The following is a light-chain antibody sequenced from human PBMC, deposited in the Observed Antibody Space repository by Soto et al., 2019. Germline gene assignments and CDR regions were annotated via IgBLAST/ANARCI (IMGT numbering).Light chain of an antibody. V-gene: IGKV1-5*01. Sequence: DIKMTQSPSTLSASVGDRVTISCRASQSISTWLAWYQQKPGKAPKLLIYDASTLESGVPSRFSGRRSGTEFTLTINSLQPDDFATYYCQHYNSSPYTFGQGTKVDIK. CDR3: QHYNSSPYT. CDR1: QSISTW. J-gene: IGKJ2*01. CDR2: DAS.